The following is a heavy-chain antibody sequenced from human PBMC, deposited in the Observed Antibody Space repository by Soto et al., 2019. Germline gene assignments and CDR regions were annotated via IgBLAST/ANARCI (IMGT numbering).Heavy chain of an antibody. V-gene: IGHV1-2*02. J-gene: IGHJ6*02. D-gene: IGHD3-10*01. Sequence: GASVKVSCKASGYTFTGYYMHWVRQAPGQGLEWMGWINPNSGGTNYAQKFQGRVTMTRDTSISTAYMELSRLRSDDTAVYYCARDVQGTMVRGVMSFYYGMDVWGQGTTVTVYS. CDR1: GYTFTGYY. CDR3: ARDVQGTMVRGVMSFYYGMDV. CDR2: INPNSGGT.